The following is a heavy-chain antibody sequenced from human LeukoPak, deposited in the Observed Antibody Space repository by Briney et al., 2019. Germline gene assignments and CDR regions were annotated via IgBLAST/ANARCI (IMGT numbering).Heavy chain of an antibody. D-gene: IGHD3-22*01. J-gene: IGHJ4*02. CDR3: AKAGYYYDSSGYYFDY. V-gene: IGHV3-9*01. CDR2: ISWNSGSI. CDR1: GFTFDDYA. Sequence: GRSLRLSCAASGFTFDDYAMHWLRQAPGKGLEWVSGISWNSGSIGYADSVKGRFTISRDNAKNSLYLQMNSLRAEDTALYYCAKAGYYYDSSGYYFDYWGQGTLVTVSS.